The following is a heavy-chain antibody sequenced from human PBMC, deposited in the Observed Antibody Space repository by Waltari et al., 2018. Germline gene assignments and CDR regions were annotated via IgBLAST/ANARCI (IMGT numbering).Heavy chain of an antibody. CDR2: IYWNDDK. V-gene: IGHV2-5*01. Sequence: QITLKESGPTLVKPTQTLTLTCTFSGFSLSTSGVGVGWIRQPPGKALEWLALIYWNDDKRYSPSLKSRLTITKDTSKNQVVLTMTNMDPVDTATYYCAHRPSVLRFLDPLRGGIHEGFTFDYWGQGTLVTVSS. J-gene: IGHJ4*02. D-gene: IGHD3-3*01. CDR3: AHRPSVLRFLDPLRGGIHEGFTFDY. CDR1: GFSLSTSGVG.